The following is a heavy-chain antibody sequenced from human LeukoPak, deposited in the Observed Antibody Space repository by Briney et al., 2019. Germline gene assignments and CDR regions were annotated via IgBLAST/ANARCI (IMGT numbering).Heavy chain of an antibody. CDR3: ARGADFDWLLESNDAFDI. D-gene: IGHD3-9*01. V-gene: IGHV3-23*01. CDR2: ISGSGGST. CDR1: GFTFSCNA. J-gene: IGHJ3*02. Sequence: PGGSLRLSCAASGFTFSCNAMTWVRQAPGKGLEWVSAISGSGGSTYYADSVKGRFTISRNNSKNTLYLQMNSLRAEDTAVFYCARGADFDWLLESNDAFDIWGQGTMVSVSS.